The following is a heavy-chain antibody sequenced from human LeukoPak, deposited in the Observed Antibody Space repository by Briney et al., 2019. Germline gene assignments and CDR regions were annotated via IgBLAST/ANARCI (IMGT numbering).Heavy chain of an antibody. D-gene: IGHD6-19*01. J-gene: IGHJ4*02. CDR2: ISSSSSYI. CDR1: GFTFGSYS. CDR3: ARDASIAVSYFDY. Sequence: GGSLRLSCAASGFTFGSYSMNWVRQAPGKGLEWVSSISSSSSYIYYADSVKGRFTISRDNAKNSLYLQMNSLRAEDTAVYYCARDASIAVSYFDYWGQGTLVTVSS. V-gene: IGHV3-21*01.